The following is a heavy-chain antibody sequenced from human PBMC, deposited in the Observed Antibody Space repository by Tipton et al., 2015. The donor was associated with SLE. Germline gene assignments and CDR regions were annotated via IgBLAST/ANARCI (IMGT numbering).Heavy chain of an antibody. V-gene: IGHV3-23*01. D-gene: IGHD2-2*01. CDR2: ISGSGGRT. Sequence: GSLRLSCAASGFTFSNYAMSWVRQAPGKGLEWVSAISGSGGRTNYVDSVKGRFTISRDNSKNTVYLQMNSLRPDDTAVYYCARDRIWVNIEVVPAAMASDYWGQGTLVTVSS. CDR3: ARDRIWVNIEVVPAAMASDY. J-gene: IGHJ4*02. CDR1: GFTFSNYA.